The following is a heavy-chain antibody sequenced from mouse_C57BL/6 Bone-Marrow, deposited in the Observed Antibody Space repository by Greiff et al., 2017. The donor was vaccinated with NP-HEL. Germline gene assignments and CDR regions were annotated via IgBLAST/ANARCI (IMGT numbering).Heavy chain of an antibody. Sequence: QVQLQQSGAGLMKPGASVKLSCKATGYTFTGYWIEWVKQRPGHGLEWIGEILPGSGSTNYNEKFKGKATFTADKSSNTAYMQLSSVTSEASAIYYCASWLRRFAYWGQGTLVTVSA. CDR3: ASWLRRFAY. CDR2: ILPGSGST. V-gene: IGHV1-9*01. J-gene: IGHJ3*01. CDR1: GYTFTGYW. D-gene: IGHD2-2*01.